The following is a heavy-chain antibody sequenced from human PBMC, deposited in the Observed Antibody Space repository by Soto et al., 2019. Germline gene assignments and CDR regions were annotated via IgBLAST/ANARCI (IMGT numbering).Heavy chain of an antibody. CDR3: ESDGVGSYFDY. CDR2: ISNSSSYI. J-gene: IGHJ4*02. CDR1: GFTFSSYR. V-gene: IGHV3-21*01. Sequence: GWALRLSCAASGFTFSSYRMNWVRQAPGKGLEWVSCISNSSSYIYYADSVRGRFTISRDNAKNSLYLQMNSLRAEDRAVYYFESDGVGSYFDYWGQGTLVTGSS. D-gene: IGHD1-26*01.